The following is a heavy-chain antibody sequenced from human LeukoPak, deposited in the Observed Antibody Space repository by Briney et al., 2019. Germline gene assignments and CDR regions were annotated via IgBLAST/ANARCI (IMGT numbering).Heavy chain of an antibody. CDR1: GFTFSTFH. CDR2: ISSSSSYI. D-gene: IGHD4-17*01. V-gene: IGHV3-21*01. J-gene: IGHJ4*02. Sequence: GGSLRLSCTASGFTFSTFHMNWVRQAPGKGLEWVSSISSSSSYIYYADSVKGRFTISRDNAKNSLYLQMNSLRAEDTAVYYCARDLRDYGDYGNFDYWGQGTLVTVSS. CDR3: ARDLRDYGDYGNFDY.